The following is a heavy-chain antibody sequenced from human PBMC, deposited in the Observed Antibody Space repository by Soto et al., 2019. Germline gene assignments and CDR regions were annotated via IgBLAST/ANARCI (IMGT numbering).Heavy chain of an antibody. Sequence: QVQLVESGGGVVQPGRSLRLSCAASGFTFSSYGMHWVRQAPGKGLEWVAVISYDGSNKYYADSVKGRFTISRDNSKNTLYLQMNSLRAEDTAVYYCAKEHLNYYDSGGYGPQLTDYWGQGTLVTVSS. V-gene: IGHV3-30*18. D-gene: IGHD3-22*01. CDR1: GFTFSSYG. CDR2: ISYDGSNK. J-gene: IGHJ4*02. CDR3: AKEHLNYYDSGGYGPQLTDY.